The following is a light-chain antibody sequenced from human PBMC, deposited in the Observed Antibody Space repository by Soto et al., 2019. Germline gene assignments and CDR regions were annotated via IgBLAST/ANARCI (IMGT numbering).Light chain of an antibody. CDR3: CSYAGSFSVI. V-gene: IGLV2-23*02. Sequence: QSALTQPASVSGSPGQSITISCTGTHSDVGSYNLVSWYQQHPGKAPKLIIYEVSKRPSGVSNRFSGSKSGYTASLTISGLEAEDEADYYCCSYAGSFSVIFGGGTKLTVL. J-gene: IGLJ2*01. CDR2: EVS. CDR1: HSDVGSYNL.